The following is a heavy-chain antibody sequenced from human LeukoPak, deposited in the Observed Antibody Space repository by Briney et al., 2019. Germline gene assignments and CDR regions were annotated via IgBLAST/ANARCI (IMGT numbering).Heavy chain of an antibody. J-gene: IGHJ6*02. Sequence: GGSLRLSCAASGFTFSDYYMSWIRQAPGKGLGWVSYISSSGSTIYYADSVKGRFTISRDNAKNSLYLQVNSLRAEDTAVYYCASRARSGYYYYYGMDVWGQGTTVTVSS. CDR3: ASRARSGYYYYYGMDV. CDR1: GFTFSDYY. D-gene: IGHD2-15*01. V-gene: IGHV3-11*01. CDR2: ISSSGSTI.